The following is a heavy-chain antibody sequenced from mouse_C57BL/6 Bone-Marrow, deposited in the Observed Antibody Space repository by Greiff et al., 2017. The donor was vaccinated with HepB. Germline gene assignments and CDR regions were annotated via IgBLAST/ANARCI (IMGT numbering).Heavy chain of an antibody. Sequence: VKLQESGAELARPGASVKLSCKASGYTFTSYGISWVKQRTGQGLEWIGEIYPRSGNTYYNEKFKGKATLTADKSSSTAYMELRSLTSEDSAVYFCAREGFDYDDAMDYWGQGTSVTVSS. D-gene: IGHD2-4*01. CDR1: GYTFTSYG. V-gene: IGHV1-81*01. CDR3: AREGFDYDDAMDY. J-gene: IGHJ4*01. CDR2: IYPRSGNT.